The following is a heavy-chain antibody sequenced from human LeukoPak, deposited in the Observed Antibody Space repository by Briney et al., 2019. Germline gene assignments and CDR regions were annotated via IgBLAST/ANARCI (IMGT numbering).Heavy chain of an antibody. V-gene: IGHV2-5*02. CDR2: IYWDDDK. J-gene: IGHJ6*02. CDR1: GFSLSTSGVG. Sequence: SGPTLVKPTQTLTLTCTFSGFSLSTSGVGVGWIRQPPGKALEWLALIYWDDDKRYSPSLKSRLTITKDTSKNQVVLTMTNMDPVDTATYYCAHSRGSLRNYYYYGMDVWGQGTTVTVSS. CDR3: AHSRGSLRNYYYYGMDV.